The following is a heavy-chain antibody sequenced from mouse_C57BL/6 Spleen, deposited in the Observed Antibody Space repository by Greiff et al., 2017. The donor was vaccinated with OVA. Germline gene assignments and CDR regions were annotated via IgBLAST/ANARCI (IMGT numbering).Heavy chain of an antibody. D-gene: IGHD3-3*01. CDR2: IRSKSNNYAT. CDR1: GFSFNTYA. CDR3: VRGWVA. Sequence: EADGGLVQPNGSLKLSCAASGFSFNTYALNWVRLAPGKGLEWVARIRSKSNNYATYYADSVKYRFTISRDDSERMLYLQMNNLTTEDTAMYYCVRGWVAWGQGTTLTVSS. V-gene: IGHV10-1*01. J-gene: IGHJ2*01.